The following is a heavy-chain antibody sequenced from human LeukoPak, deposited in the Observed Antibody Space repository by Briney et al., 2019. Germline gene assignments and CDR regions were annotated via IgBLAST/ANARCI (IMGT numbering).Heavy chain of an antibody. V-gene: IGHV4-59*01. D-gene: IGHD3-22*01. J-gene: IGHJ5*02. CDR3: ARVRDYYDSTLTAWFDP. CDR2: IYYSGST. Sequence: SETLSLTCTVSGGSISSYYWSWIRQPPGKGLEWIGYIYYSGSTNYNPSLKSRVTISVDTSKNQFSLRLSSVTAADTAVYYCARVRDYYDSTLTAWFDPWGQGTLVTVSS. CDR1: GGSISSYY.